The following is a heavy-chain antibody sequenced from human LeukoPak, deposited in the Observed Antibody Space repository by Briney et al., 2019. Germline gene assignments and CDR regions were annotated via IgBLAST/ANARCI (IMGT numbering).Heavy chain of an antibody. CDR1: GGSISSYY. J-gene: IGHJ4*02. CDR3: ARGVNSGYFDY. CDR2: IYYSGST. D-gene: IGHD1-26*01. V-gene: IGHV4-59*01. Sequence: SETLSLTCTVSGGSISSYYWTWIRQPPGKGLEWIGYIYYSGSTNYTPSLKSRETISVDTSKNQFSLKLTSVTAADTAVYYCARGVNSGYFDYCGQGTLVTVSS.